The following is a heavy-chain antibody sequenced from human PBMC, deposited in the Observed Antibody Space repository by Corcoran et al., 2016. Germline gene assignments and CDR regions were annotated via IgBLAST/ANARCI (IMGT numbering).Heavy chain of an antibody. V-gene: IGHV4-59*01. CDR3: ANTMCSTFYRDY. Sequence: QVQLQESGPGLVKPSETLSLTCTVSGASISSYYWSWIRQPPGKGLEWIGYIYNSGSTNYNPSLRSRVTISLDTSKNQFSLKLSSVTAADTAVYYCANTMCSTFYRDYWGQGTLVTVSS. J-gene: IGHJ4*02. D-gene: IGHD3-3*01. CDR2: IYNSGST. CDR1: GASISSYY.